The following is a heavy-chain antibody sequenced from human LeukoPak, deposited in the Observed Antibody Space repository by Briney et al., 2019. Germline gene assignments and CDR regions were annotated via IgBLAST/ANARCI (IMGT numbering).Heavy chain of an antibody. J-gene: IGHJ4*02. Sequence: GGALRPSCAASGFTLSYYWMNWVRQAPGKGLEWVANIKQDGSEKYYVDSVKGRFTISRDNAKNSLYLQMNSLRAEDTAVYYCARVTCEGGSCYSDYWGQGTLLTVSS. CDR1: GFTLSYYW. V-gene: IGHV3-7*05. D-gene: IGHD2-15*01. CDR2: IKQDGSEK. CDR3: ARVTCEGGSCYSDY.